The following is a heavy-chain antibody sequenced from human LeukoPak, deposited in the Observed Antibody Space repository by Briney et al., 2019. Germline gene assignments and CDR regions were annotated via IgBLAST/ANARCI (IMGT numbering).Heavy chain of an antibody. Sequence: GGSLRLSCAASGFTFSSYSINWVRQASGKGLEWVSSISGSSSYIYYADSVKGRFTISRDNAKNSLYLQMNSLRAEDTAVYYCARYGHYDSSGYFDYWGQGTLVTVSS. V-gene: IGHV3-21*01. CDR3: ARYGHYDSSGYFDY. CDR2: ISGSSSYI. D-gene: IGHD3-22*01. CDR1: GFTFSSYS. J-gene: IGHJ4*02.